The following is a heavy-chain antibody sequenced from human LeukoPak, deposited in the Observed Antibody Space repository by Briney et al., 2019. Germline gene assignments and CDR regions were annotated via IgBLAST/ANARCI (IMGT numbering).Heavy chain of an antibody. CDR2: MNPNSGGT. J-gene: IGHJ5*02. Sequence: ASVKVSCKASGYTFTSYDINWVRQATGQGLEWMGWMNPNSGGTNYAQKFQGWVTMTRDTSISTAYMELSRLRSDDTAVYYCARDTNYYDTSVYYAWGQGAPVTVSS. CDR1: GYTFTSYD. V-gene: IGHV1-2*04. D-gene: IGHD3-22*01. CDR3: ARDTNYYDTSVYYA.